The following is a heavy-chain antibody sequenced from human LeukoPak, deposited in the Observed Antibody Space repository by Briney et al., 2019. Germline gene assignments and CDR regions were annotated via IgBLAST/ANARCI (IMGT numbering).Heavy chain of an antibody. CDR3: ARADPVGY. V-gene: IGHV1-2*02. J-gene: IGHJ4*02. CDR1: GYTFTGSF. CDR2: INSNTGGT. Sequence: ASVKVSCKASGYTFTGSFMHWVRQAPRQGLEWMGWINSNTGGTKFAQKFQGRVTMTRDTSISTAYMELSRLRSDDTAVYYCARADPVGYWGQGTQVTVSS.